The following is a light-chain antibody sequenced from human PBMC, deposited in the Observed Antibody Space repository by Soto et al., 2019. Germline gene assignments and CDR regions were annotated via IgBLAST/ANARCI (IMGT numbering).Light chain of an antibody. CDR2: EVS. CDR3: SSYTSSSTLVV. V-gene: IGLV2-14*01. Sequence: QSALTQPASVSGSPGQSITISCTGTSSDVGGYNYVSWYQQHPGKAPKIMIYEVSNRPSGVSNRFSGSKSGNTASLTISGLQAEDDADYFCSSYTSSSTLVVFGGGTKLTVL. J-gene: IGLJ2*01. CDR1: SSDVGGYNY.